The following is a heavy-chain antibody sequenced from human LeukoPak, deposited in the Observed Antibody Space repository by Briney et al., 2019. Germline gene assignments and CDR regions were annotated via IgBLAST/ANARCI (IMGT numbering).Heavy chain of an antibody. CDR1: GGSVSSGSYY. CDR2: IYYSGST. D-gene: IGHD3-9*01. J-gene: IGHJ6*02. CDR3: ARVYYDILTGPQRAYGMDV. V-gene: IGHV4-30-4*01. Sequence: SETLSLTCTVSGGSVSSGSYYWSWIRQPPGKGLEWIGYIYYSGSTYYNPSLKSRVTISVDTSKNQFSLKLSSVTAADTAVYYCARVYYDILTGPQRAYGMDVWGQGTTVTVSS.